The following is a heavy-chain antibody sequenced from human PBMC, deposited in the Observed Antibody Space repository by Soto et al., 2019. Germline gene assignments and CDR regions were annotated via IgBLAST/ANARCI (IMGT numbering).Heavy chain of an antibody. Sequence: LSLTCTVSGGSINTFYWSWVRQPAGKGLEWIGRIFSSGSTSFNPSLESRVAMPVDTSKNHFSLNLSSVTAADMAVYYCAREGSYSAYNFAHGIQLWSFDFWGQGALVTVSS. CDR2: IFSSGST. CDR3: AREGSYSAYNFAHGIQLWSFDF. D-gene: IGHD5-12*01. J-gene: IGHJ4*02. CDR1: GGSINTFY. V-gene: IGHV4-4*07.